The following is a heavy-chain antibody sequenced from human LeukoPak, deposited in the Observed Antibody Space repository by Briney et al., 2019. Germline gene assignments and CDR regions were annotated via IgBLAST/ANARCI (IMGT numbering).Heavy chain of an antibody. CDR3: ARGSNPVGLWFGEWDYFDY. CDR2: ISAYNGNT. J-gene: IGHJ4*02. V-gene: IGHV1-18*01. D-gene: IGHD3-10*01. Sequence: ASVKVSCKASGYTFTSYGISWVRQAPGQGLEWMGWISAYNGNTNYAQKLQGRVTMTTDTSTSTAYMELRSLRSDDTAVYYCARGSNPVGLWFGEWDYFDYWGQGTLVTVSS. CDR1: GYTFTSYG.